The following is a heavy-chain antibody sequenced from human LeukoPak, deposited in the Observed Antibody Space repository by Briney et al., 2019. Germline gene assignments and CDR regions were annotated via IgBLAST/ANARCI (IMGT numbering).Heavy chain of an antibody. Sequence: PGGSLRLSCAASGFTFSSYGMHWVRQAPGKGLEWVAFIRYDGSNKYYADSVKGRFTISRDNSKNTLFLQMNSLRAEDTAVYYCAKGYCSSSSCYSYAFDIWGQGTVVTVSS. CDR1: GFTFSSYG. CDR2: IRYDGSNK. CDR3: AKGYCSSSSCYSYAFDI. J-gene: IGHJ3*02. D-gene: IGHD2-2*01. V-gene: IGHV3-30*02.